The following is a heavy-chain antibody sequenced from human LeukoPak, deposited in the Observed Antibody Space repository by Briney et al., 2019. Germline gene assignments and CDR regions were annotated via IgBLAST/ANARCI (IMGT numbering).Heavy chain of an antibody. Sequence: GGSLRLSCAASGFTFSIYSLKWVRQAPGKGLEWVSSISSSSSFISYTDSVKGRFTISRDNTKNALYQQMNSLRAEDTAVYYCAKNRKSSSSDFDYGGQGTLVTVSS. CDR1: GFTFSIYS. D-gene: IGHD6-6*01. J-gene: IGHJ4*02. CDR2: ISSSSSFI. CDR3: AKNRKSSSSDFDY. V-gene: IGHV3-21*06.